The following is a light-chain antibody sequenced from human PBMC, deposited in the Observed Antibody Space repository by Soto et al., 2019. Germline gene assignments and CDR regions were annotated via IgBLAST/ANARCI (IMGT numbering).Light chain of an antibody. CDR1: RSVLYRANNKNH. Sequence: DIVMTQSPDSLAVSLGERATINCKSSRSVLYRANNKNHLGWYQQKPGQPPKLLFYWASTRESGVPDRFSGSGSGTDFTLTISSLQAEDVAVYYCQHYGSSQTFGQGTKVEIK. J-gene: IGKJ1*01. V-gene: IGKV4-1*01. CDR2: WAS. CDR3: QHYGSSQT.